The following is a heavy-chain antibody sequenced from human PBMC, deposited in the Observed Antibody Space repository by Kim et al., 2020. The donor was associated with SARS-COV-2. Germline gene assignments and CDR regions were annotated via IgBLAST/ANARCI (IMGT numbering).Heavy chain of an antibody. J-gene: IGHJ4*02. D-gene: IGHD7-27*01. CDR2: IYYSGST. CDR1: GGSISSGGYY. Sequence: SETLSLTCTVSGGSISSGGYYWSWIRQHPGKGLEWIGYIYYSGSTYYNPSLKSRVTISVDTSKNQFSLKLSSVTAADTAVYYCAREPQNWGVFDYWGQGTLVTVSS. CDR3: AREPQNWGVFDY. V-gene: IGHV4-31*03.